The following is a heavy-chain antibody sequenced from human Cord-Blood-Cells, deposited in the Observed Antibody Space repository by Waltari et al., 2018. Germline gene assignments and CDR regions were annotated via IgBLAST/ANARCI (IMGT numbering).Heavy chain of an antibody. Sequence: QVQLQQWGAGLLKPSETLSLTCAVYGGSFSGYYWRWIRQPPGKGLEWIGEINHSGSTNYNPSLKSRVTISVDTSKNQFSLKLSSVTAADTAVYYCARGPHGSGSYDFDYWGQGTLVTVSS. CDR2: INHSGST. CDR3: ARGPHGSGSYDFDY. J-gene: IGHJ4*02. D-gene: IGHD3-10*01. CDR1: GGSFSGYY. V-gene: IGHV4-34*01.